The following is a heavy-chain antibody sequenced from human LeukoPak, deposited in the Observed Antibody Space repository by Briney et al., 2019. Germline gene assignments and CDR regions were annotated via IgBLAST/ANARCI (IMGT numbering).Heavy chain of an antibody. J-gene: IGHJ4*02. CDR3: ASGSGSYYKPIDY. Sequence: GESLKISCKGSGYSFTNYWIGWVRQMPGKGLEWMGLFYPGDSDTRYSPSFQGQVTISADKSISTAYLQWSSLKASDTAMFYCASGSGSYYKPIDYWGQGTLVTVSS. CDR2: FYPGDSDT. D-gene: IGHD3-10*01. CDR1: GYSFTNYW. V-gene: IGHV5-51*01.